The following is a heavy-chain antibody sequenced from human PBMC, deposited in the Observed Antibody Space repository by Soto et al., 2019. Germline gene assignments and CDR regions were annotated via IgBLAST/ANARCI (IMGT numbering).Heavy chain of an antibody. J-gene: IGHJ6*02. CDR3: AEGEYYYGSGSPYYAMDV. V-gene: IGHV3-30*18. D-gene: IGHD3-10*01. Sequence: GGSLRLSCAASGFPFSNYGMHWVRQAPGKGLEWVAVTSYDGSNKYYADSVKGRFTISRDNSKNTLYLQMNSLKTEDTAVYFCAEGEYYYGSGSPYYAMDVWGQGTTVTVSS. CDR2: TSYDGSNK. CDR1: GFPFSNYG.